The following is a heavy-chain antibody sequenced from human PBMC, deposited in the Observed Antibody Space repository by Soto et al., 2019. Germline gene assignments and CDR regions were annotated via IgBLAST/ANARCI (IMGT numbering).Heavy chain of an antibody. CDR2: IYHSGYT. CDR3: ARDSLTGNYFDP. V-gene: IGHV4-59*12. J-gene: IGHJ5*02. Sequence: SETLSLTCTVSGGYLSSCYWSWIRQPPGKGLEWIGYIYHSGYTSYNPSLKNRVTISVDKSKNQFSLTLSFVTAADTAVYYCARDSLTGNYFDPWGQGTLVTVSS. D-gene: IGHD1-7*01. CDR1: GGYLSSCY.